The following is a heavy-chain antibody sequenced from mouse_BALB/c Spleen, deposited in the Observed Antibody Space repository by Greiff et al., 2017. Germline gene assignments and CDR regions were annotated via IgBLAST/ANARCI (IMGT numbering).Heavy chain of an antibody. D-gene: IGHD1-1*01. CDR1: GYSFTGYY. CDR2: INPYNGAT. J-gene: IGHJ1*01. V-gene: IGHV1-31*01. CDR3: AREGYGSSYVGYFDV. Sequence: EVQLQQSGPELVKPGASVKISCKASGYSFTGYYMHWVKQSHVKSLEWIGRINPYNGATSYNQNFKDKASLTVDKSSSTAYMELHSLTSEDSAVYYCAREGYGSSYVGYFDVWGAGTTVTVSS.